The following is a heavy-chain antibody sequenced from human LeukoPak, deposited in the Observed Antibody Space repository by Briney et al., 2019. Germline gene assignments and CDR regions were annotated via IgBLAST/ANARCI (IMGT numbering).Heavy chain of an antibody. Sequence: GGSPRRYCAASGFTVSSNYMSWVRQAPGKGLEWVSVIYSGGSTYYADSVKGRFTISRDNSKNTLYLQMNSLRAEDTAVYYCASGGYSTYISSSGFDYWGQGTLVTVSS. CDR3: ASGGYSTYISSSGFDY. D-gene: IGHD6-6*01. CDR1: GFTVSSNY. CDR2: IYSGGST. J-gene: IGHJ4*02. V-gene: IGHV3-53*01.